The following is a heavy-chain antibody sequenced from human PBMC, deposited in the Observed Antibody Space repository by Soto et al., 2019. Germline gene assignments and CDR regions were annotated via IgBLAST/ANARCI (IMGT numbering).Heavy chain of an antibody. CDR2: ISVGSGSI. D-gene: IGHD3-22*01. CDR1: GFSFRSYA. Sequence: EEQLVESGGGLVQPGGSLRVSCAASGFSFRSYAMNWVRQAPGKGLEWVSYISVGSGSIFYADSVKGRFTISRDDAKNSLYLQMNCLRGDDTAVYYCVRDDRWAFDIWGQGRMVTVSS. J-gene: IGHJ3*02. CDR3: VRDDRWAFDI. V-gene: IGHV3-48*01.